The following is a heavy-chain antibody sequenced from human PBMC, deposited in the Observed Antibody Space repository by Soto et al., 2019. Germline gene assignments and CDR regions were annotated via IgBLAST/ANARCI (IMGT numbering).Heavy chain of an antibody. CDR1: GGSISSGDYY. J-gene: IGHJ5*02. V-gene: IGHV4-30-4*01. Sequence: SETLSLTCTVSGGSISSGDYYWIWIRQPPGKGLEWIGYIYYSGSTYYNPSLKSRVTISVDTSKNQFSLKLSSVTAADTAVYYCARATIVGAPNWFDPWGQGTLVT. CDR2: IYYSGST. CDR3: ARATIVGAPNWFDP. D-gene: IGHD1-26*01.